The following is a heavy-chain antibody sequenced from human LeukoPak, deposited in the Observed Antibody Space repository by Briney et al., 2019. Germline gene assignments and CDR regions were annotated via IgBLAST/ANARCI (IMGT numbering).Heavy chain of an antibody. V-gene: IGHV1-2*04. CDR2: INPNSGGT. CDR3: ARGRLPIVLGAFDI. CDR1: GYTFTGYY. D-gene: IGHD4-11*01. Sequence: ASVKVSCKASGYTFTGYYMHWVRQAPGQGLEWMGWINPNSGGTNYAQKFQGWVTMTRDTSISTAYMELSRLRSDDTAVYYCARGRLPIVLGAFDIWGQGTMVTVSS. J-gene: IGHJ3*02.